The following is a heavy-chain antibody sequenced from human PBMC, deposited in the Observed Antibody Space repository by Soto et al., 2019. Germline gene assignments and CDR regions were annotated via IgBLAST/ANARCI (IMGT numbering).Heavy chain of an antibody. CDR1: GYTFTGYY. V-gene: IGHV1-2*02. Sequence: VASVKVSCKASGYTFTGYYMHWVRQAPGQGLEWMGWINPNSGGTNYAQKFQGRVTMTRDTSISTAYMELSRLRSDDTAVYYCARETHYCSSTSCPPDYWGQGTLVTVS. D-gene: IGHD2-2*01. CDR2: INPNSGGT. J-gene: IGHJ4*02. CDR3: ARETHYCSSTSCPPDY.